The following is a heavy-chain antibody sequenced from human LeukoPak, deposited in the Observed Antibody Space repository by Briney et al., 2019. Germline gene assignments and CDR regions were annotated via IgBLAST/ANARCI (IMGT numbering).Heavy chain of an antibody. CDR1: GYSISSGYY. CDR3: ARDSPITMVRGVITKTNWFDP. J-gene: IGHJ5*02. Sequence: PSQTLSLTCTVSGYSISSGYYWGWIRQPPGKGLEWIGSIYHSGSTYYNPSLKSRVTISVDTSKNQFSLKLSSVTAADTAVYYCARDSPITMVRGVITKTNWFDPWGQGTLVTVSS. CDR2: IYHSGST. V-gene: IGHV4-38-2*02. D-gene: IGHD3-10*01.